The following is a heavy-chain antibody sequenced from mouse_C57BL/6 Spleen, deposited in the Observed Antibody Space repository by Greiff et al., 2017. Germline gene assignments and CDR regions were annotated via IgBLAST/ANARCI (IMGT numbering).Heavy chain of an antibody. V-gene: IGHV1-7*01. J-gene: IGHJ4*01. D-gene: IGHD1-1*01. CDR2: INPSSGYT. CDR1: GYTFTSYW. Sequence: VQLQQSGAELVKPGASVKLSCKASGYTFTSYWMHWVKQRPGQGLEWIGYINPSSGYTKYNQKFKDKATLTADKSSSTAYIQLSSLTYEDSAVYYCERCSYGSSPADWSMDYWGQGTSVTVSS. CDR3: ERCSYGSSPADWSMDY.